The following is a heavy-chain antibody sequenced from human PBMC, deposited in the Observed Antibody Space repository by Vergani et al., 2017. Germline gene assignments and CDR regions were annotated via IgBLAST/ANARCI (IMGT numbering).Heavy chain of an antibody. CDR2: IVNDGINK. Sequence: QVQLVESGGGVVQPGRSLRLSCEASGFTFSSYGMHWVRQAPGKGLEWVADIVNDGINKNYADSVKGRFTISRDNSKNMLYVQMNSLRAEDTAVYYCAKQRADESGGFLVYWGQGTLVTVSS. J-gene: IGHJ4*02. CDR1: GFTFSSYG. V-gene: IGHV3-30*18. CDR3: AKQRADESGGFLVY. D-gene: IGHD3-22*01.